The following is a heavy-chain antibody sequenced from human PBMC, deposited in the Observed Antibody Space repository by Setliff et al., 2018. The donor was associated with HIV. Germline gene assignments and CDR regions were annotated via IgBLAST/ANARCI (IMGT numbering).Heavy chain of an antibody. D-gene: IGHD2-8*01. J-gene: IGHJ3*02. Sequence: SETLSLTCTVSGGSISTYYWNWIRQPPGKGLEWIGYISYSGTTNYNPSLKSRVTISVDTSKNQFSLKVSSVTAADTAVYYCARDRKLTNTFDIWGQGTMVTVSS. CDR3: ARDRKLTNTFDI. CDR1: GGSISTYY. V-gene: IGHV4-59*01. CDR2: ISYSGTT.